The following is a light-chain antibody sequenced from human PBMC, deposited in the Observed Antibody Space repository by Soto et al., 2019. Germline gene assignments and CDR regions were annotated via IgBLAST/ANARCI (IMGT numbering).Light chain of an antibody. CDR1: QSVSSY. V-gene: IGKV3-11*01. CDR2: DAF. J-gene: IGKJ3*01. Sequence: EIVLTQSPATLSLSPGERATLSCRAGQSVSSYLAWYQQKPGQAPRLLIYDAFNRATGIPARFSGSGSGTDFTLTISSLEPEDFGVYYCQQRSNWPPGTFGPGTKVDIK. CDR3: QQRSNWPPGT.